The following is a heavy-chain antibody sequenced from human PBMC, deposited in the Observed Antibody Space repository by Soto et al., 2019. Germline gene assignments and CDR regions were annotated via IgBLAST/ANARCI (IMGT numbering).Heavy chain of an antibody. CDR3: ARAHLGSDRYILKPFDP. CDR2: TYYRSKWYN. V-gene: IGHV6-1*01. D-gene: IGHD2-15*01. J-gene: IGHJ5*02. Sequence: SQTLSLTCAISGDSVSSNGATWNWIRQSPSRGLEWLGRTYYRSKWYNDYAISVKSRITINPDTSTNQFSLRLNSVIPEDTAVYYGARAHLGSDRYILKPFDPWGQRTLVTVSS. CDR1: GDSVSSNGAT.